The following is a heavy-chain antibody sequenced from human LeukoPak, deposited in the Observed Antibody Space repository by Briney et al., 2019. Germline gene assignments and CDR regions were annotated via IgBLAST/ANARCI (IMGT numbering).Heavy chain of an antibody. CDR3: VREITRATTYFDS. CDR1: GYTVTGYY. CDR2: INPNNGDT. Sequence: VASVKVSCKASGYTVTGYYIHWVRQAPGQGLEWMGRINPNNGDTNYAQKFPGRVTLTRDTSIGTAYMELSSLRSDDTAMYYCVREITRATTYFDSWGQGTLVTVSS. V-gene: IGHV1-2*06. J-gene: IGHJ4*02. D-gene: IGHD1-26*01.